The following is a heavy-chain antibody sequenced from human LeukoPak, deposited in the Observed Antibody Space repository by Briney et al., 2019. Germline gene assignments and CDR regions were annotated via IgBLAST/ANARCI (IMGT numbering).Heavy chain of an antibody. CDR2: IYYSGIT. Sequence: SETLSLTCTVSSGSINNYYWKWIRQPPGKGLEWIGYIYYSGITDYNPSLKSRVTISIDTSKKQFSLKLRSVTAADTAIYYCARQKMFDSWGQGTLVTVSS. V-gene: IGHV4-59*08. CDR3: ARQKMFDS. CDR1: SGSINNYY. J-gene: IGHJ4*02.